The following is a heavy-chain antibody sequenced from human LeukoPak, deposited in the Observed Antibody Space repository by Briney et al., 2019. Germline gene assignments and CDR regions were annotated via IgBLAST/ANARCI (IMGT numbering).Heavy chain of an antibody. Sequence: SETLSLTCTVSGGSISSYDWSWLRQPAGKGLEWIGRIYTSGSPNYNPSLKSRVTMSVDTSKNQFSLKLSSVTAADTAVYYCARLSSSWYQDWYFDLWGRGTLVTVSS. CDR2: IYTSGSP. CDR1: GGSISSYD. CDR3: ARLSSSWYQDWYFDL. V-gene: IGHV4-4*07. J-gene: IGHJ2*01. D-gene: IGHD6-13*01.